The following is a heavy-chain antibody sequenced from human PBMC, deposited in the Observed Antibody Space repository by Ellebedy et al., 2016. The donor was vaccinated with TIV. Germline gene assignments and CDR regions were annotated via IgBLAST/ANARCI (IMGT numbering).Heavy chain of an antibody. CDR3: AKGSSSGFTYDRVGFEY. CDR2: ISSDGSNT. Sequence: GGSLSLSCAASGFTFSSFAMPWVRQAPGKGLEWLSVISSDGSNTYHADSVKGRFTITRDNSKNTLYLQMNRLRTEDTAVYFWAKGSSSGFTYDRVGFEYWGQGALVTVSS. V-gene: IGHV3-23*01. CDR1: GFTFSSFA. J-gene: IGHJ4*02. D-gene: IGHD3-22*01.